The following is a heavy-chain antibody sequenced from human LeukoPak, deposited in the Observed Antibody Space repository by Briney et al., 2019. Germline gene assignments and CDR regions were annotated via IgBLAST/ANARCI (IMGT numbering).Heavy chain of an antibody. J-gene: IGHJ5*02. CDR1: GGTFSSYD. CDR2: IIPIFGTA. Sequence: GSSVKVSCKASGGTFSSYDISWVRQAPGQGLEWMGRIIPIFGTANYAQKFQGRVTITTDESTSTAYMELSSLRSEDTAVYYCARVVAARPYNWFDPWGQGTLVTVSS. D-gene: IGHD6-6*01. V-gene: IGHV1-69*05. CDR3: ARVVAARPYNWFDP.